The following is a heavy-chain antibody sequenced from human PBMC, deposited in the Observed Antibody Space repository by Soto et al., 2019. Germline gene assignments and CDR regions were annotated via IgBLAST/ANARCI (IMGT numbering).Heavy chain of an antibody. Sequence: QVQLVESGGGVVQPGRSLRLSCAASGFTFSSYGMHWVRQAQGKGLEWVAVIWYVGRNKYYADSVKGRFTISRDNSKNTLYLQMNSLSAENSAVYYCARDRAAMGLLLYYRMDVWGQGTTVTVSS. CDR3: ARDRAAMGLLLYYRMDV. CDR2: IWYVGRNK. J-gene: IGHJ6*02. D-gene: IGHD5-18*01. CDR1: GFTFSSYG. V-gene: IGHV3-33*01.